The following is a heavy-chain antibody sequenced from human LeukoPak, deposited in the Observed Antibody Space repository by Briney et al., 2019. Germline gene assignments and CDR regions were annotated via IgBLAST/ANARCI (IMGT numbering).Heavy chain of an antibody. V-gene: IGHV1-46*01. J-gene: IGHJ4*02. CDR1: GYTFTNYY. CDR2: INPSGGST. D-gene: IGHD3-9*01. CDR3: ARGVENYDILTGYYSYYFDY. Sequence: ASVKVSCKASGYTFTNYYMHWVRQAPGQGLEWMGIINPSGGSTSYAQKFQGRVTMTRDTSTSTVYMELSSLRSEDTAVYYCARGVENYDILTGYYSYYFDYWGQGALVTVPS.